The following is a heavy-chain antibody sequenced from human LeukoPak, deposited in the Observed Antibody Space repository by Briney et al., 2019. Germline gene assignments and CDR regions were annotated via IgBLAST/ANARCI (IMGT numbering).Heavy chain of an antibody. V-gene: IGHV1-2*02. CDR3: ARGDDFWSGYTAPYYYYMDV. Sequence: ASVKVSCKASGYTFTSYDINWVRQATGQGLEWMGWINPNSGGTNYAQKFQGRVTMTRDTSISTAYMELSRLRSDDTAVYYCARGDDFWSGYTAPYYYYMDVWGKGTTVTVSS. CDR1: GYTFTSYD. CDR2: INPNSGGT. D-gene: IGHD3-3*01. J-gene: IGHJ6*03.